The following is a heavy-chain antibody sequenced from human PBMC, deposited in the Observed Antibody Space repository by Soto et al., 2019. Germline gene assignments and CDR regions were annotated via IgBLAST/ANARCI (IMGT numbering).Heavy chain of an antibody. CDR3: ARHSPTIAARPGWYYFDY. Sequence: QLQLQESGPGLVKPSETLSLTCTVSGGSISSSSYYWGWIRQPPGKGLEWIGSIYYSGSTYYNPSLKSRVTLSVDTSKNQFSLKLSSVTAADTAVYYCARHSPTIAARPGWYYFDYWGQGTLVTVSS. J-gene: IGHJ4*02. D-gene: IGHD6-6*01. V-gene: IGHV4-39*01. CDR2: IYYSGST. CDR1: GGSISSSSYY.